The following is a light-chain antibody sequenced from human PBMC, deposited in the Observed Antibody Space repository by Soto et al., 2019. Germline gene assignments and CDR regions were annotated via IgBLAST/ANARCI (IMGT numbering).Light chain of an antibody. Sequence: EVVLTQSPGTLSLSPGEIATPSCRASQSVSSSYLAWYQQKPGQAPRLLIYGASSRATGIPDRFSGSGSGTDFTLTISRLEPEDFAVYYCQQFATSPLTFGGGTKVDIK. V-gene: IGKV3-20*01. CDR3: QQFATSPLT. CDR1: QSVSSSY. CDR2: GAS. J-gene: IGKJ4*01.